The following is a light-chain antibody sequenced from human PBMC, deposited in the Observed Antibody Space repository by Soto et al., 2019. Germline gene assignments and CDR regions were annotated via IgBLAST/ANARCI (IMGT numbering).Light chain of an antibody. CDR2: GAS. CDR1: QSVSSN. J-gene: IGKJ3*01. Sequence: EIVMTQSPATLSVSPVEGATLSCIASQSVSSNLAWYQQKPGQAARLLIYGASTRATGIPARFSGSESGTEFTLTISSLQYEDFAVYYCEQYNNWHPRTFTFGPGTQVDIK. V-gene: IGKV3-15*01. CDR3: EQYNNWHPRTFT.